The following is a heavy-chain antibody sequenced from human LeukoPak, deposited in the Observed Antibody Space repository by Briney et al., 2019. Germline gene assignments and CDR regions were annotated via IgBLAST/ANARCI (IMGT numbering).Heavy chain of an antibody. CDR1: GFTFSSYA. V-gene: IGHV3-23*01. D-gene: IGHD5-18*01. CDR2: ISSSGIST. CDR3: AKAPANYVDTAMGTFDY. Sequence: GRSLRLSCAASGFTFSSYAMNWVRQPPGKGLEWVSAISSSGISTYYADSVKGRFTISRDNSKNTLYLQMNSLRAEDTAVYYCAKAPANYVDTAMGTFDYWGQGTLVTVSS. J-gene: IGHJ4*02.